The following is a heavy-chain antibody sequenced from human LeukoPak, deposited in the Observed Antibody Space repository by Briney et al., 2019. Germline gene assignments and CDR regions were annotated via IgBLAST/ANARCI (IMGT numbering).Heavy chain of an antibody. D-gene: IGHD2-2*02. J-gene: IGHJ3*02. V-gene: IGHV1-69*01. Sequence: SVKVSCKASGGTFSSYAISWVRQVPGQGLEWMGGIIPIFGTANYAQKFQGRVTITADESTSTAYMELSSLRSEDTAVYYCARDPPFIVVPAAIVEHAFDIWGQGTMVTVSS. CDR2: IIPIFGTA. CDR1: GGTFSSYA. CDR3: ARDPPFIVVPAAIVEHAFDI.